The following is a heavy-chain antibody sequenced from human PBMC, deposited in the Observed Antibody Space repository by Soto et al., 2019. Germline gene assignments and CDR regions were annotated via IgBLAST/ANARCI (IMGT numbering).Heavy chain of an antibody. CDR2: INAGNGNT. J-gene: IGHJ4*02. V-gene: IGHV1-3*01. D-gene: IGHD1-26*01. CDR1: GYTFTSYA. Sequence: QVQLVQSGAEVKKPGASVKVSCKASGYTFTSYAMHWVRQAPGQRLEWMGWINAGNGNTKYSQKFQGRVTITRETSARTTYKELCSLRSEDTAVYYCARDVGATGDWGQGTLITVSS. CDR3: ARDVGATGD.